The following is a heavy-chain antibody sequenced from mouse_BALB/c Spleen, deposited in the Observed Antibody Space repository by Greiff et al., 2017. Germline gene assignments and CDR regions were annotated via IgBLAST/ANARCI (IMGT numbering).Heavy chain of an antibody. CDR2: INSNGGST. CDR1: GFTFSSYG. Sequence: EVQLVESGGGLVQPGGSLKLSCAASGFTFSSYGMSWVRQTPDKRLELVATINSNGGSTYYPDSVKGRFTISRDNAKNTLYLQMSSLKSEDTAMYYCARVPHYYGYTYYFDYWGQGTTLTVSS. J-gene: IGHJ2*01. V-gene: IGHV5-6-3*01. CDR3: ARVPHYYGYTYYFDY. D-gene: IGHD1-2*01.